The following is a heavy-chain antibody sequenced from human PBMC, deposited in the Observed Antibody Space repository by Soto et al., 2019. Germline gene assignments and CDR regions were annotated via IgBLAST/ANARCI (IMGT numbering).Heavy chain of an antibody. CDR2: IYYSGST. J-gene: IGHJ4*02. CDR3: ARDNSSGWPHFDY. CDR1: GGSISSGGYY. D-gene: IGHD6-19*01. V-gene: IGHV4-31*03. Sequence: PSETLSLTCTVSGGSISSGGYYWSWIRQHPGKGLEWIGYIYYSGSTYYNPSLKSRVTISVDTSKNQFSLKLSSVTAADTAVYYCARDNSSGWPHFDYWGQGTLVTVSS.